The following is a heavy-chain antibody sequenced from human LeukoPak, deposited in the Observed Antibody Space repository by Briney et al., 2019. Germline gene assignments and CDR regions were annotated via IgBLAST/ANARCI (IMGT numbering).Heavy chain of an antibody. Sequence: GGSLRLSCVASGFTLSDYGLHWVRQAPGKGLEWVAMISFDGKNEFYTDSVKGRFTVSRDNVRNTLYLQMNSPRAEDTALYYCARDFHINKWCNWFDPWGQGTLVTVSS. J-gene: IGHJ5*02. D-gene: IGHD2-15*01. V-gene: IGHV3-30*03. CDR1: GFTLSDYG. CDR2: ISFDGKNE. CDR3: ARDFHINKWCNWFDP.